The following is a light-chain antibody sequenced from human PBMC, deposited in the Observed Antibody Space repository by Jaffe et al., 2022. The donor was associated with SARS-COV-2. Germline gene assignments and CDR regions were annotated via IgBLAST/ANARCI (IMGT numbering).Light chain of an antibody. CDR3: QHYRSWPIT. CDR2: GAS. CDR1: QSVDTN. J-gene: IGKJ4*01. Sequence: EIVMTQSPATLSVSPGERATLSCRASQSVDTNLAWYQQTPGQAPRLLIYGASTRATGIPARFSGFGSGTEFILTISSVQSEDFAVYFCQHYRSWPITFGGGTKVEIK. V-gene: IGKV3-15*01.